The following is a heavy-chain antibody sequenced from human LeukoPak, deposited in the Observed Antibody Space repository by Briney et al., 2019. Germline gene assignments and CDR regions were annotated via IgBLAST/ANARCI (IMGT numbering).Heavy chain of an antibody. CDR1: GFTLSSHG. Sequence: GGSLRFSCEASGFTLSSHGIDWVRQAPGKGLEWVSGIVASGTRTHYADSVKGRFTISRDNSKKTVYLQMNSLRAEDTAVYYCAPLVVDTSLVLDGFDNWGQGAMVTVS. CDR3: APLVVDTSLVLDGFDN. CDR2: IVASGTRT. V-gene: IGHV3-23*01. J-gene: IGHJ3*02. D-gene: IGHD5-18*01.